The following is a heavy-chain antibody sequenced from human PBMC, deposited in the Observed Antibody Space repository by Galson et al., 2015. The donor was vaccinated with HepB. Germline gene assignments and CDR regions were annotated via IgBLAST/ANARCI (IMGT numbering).Heavy chain of an antibody. V-gene: IGHV5-51*01. Sequence: QSGAEVKKPGESLKISCKGSGYRFNTYWIAWVRQMPGKGLEWMGIIFPGDSDTRYSPSFQGQVTISVDRSISTAYLQWSSLEASDTAMYYCARRGIASEYFDYWGQGTLVTVSS. D-gene: IGHD1-14*01. J-gene: IGHJ4*02. CDR1: GYRFNTYW. CDR2: IFPGDSDT. CDR3: ARRGIASEYFDY.